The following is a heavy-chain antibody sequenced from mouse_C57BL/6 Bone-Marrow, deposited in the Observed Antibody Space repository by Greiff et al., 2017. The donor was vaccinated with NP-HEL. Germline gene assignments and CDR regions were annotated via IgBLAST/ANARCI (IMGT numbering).Heavy chain of an antibody. Sequence: EVKLQESVAELVRPGASVKLSCTASGFNIKNTYMHWVKQRPEQGLEWIGRIDPANGNTKYAPKFQGKATITADTSSNTAYLQLSSLTSEDTAIYYCARIYYYGSDAMDYWGQGTPVTFSS. V-gene: IGHV14-3*01. J-gene: IGHJ4*01. CDR2: IDPANGNT. D-gene: IGHD1-1*01. CDR1: GFNIKNTY. CDR3: ARIYYYGSDAMDY.